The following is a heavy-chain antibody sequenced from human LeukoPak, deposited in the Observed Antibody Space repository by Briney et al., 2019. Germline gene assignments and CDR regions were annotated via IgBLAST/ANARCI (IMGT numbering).Heavy chain of an antibody. Sequence: GGSLRLSCAASGFTFDDYAMHWVRQAPGKGLEWVSLISWNGGNTYYADSVKGRFTISRDNAKTSLYLQMNSLRAEDTAVYYCARTASSGSLLDYWGQGTLVTVSS. CDR3: ARTASSGSLLDY. CDR2: ISWNGGNT. D-gene: IGHD3-22*01. V-gene: IGHV3-43D*04. J-gene: IGHJ4*02. CDR1: GFTFDDYA.